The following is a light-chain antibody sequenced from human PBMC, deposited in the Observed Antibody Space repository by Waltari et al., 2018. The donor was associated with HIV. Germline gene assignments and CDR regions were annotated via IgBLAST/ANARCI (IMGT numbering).Light chain of an antibody. CDR2: EVI. J-gene: IGLJ2*01. V-gene: IGLV2-14*01. CDR3: SSYTSSRVL. Sequence: QSALTQPASMYGSPGRSSNNSCTGTSSDGGGCEYVPGYQRPPGKAPNLMIYEVINRPSGVSNRFSGSKSGNTASLTISGLQAEYEADYYCSSYTSSRVLFGGGTKLTVL. CDR1: SSDGGGCEY.